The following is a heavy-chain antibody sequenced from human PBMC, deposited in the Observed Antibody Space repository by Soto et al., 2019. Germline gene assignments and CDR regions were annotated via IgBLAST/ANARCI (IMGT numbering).Heavy chain of an antibody. CDR1: GGAFSDYA. Sequence: QVQLVQSGAEVKKPGSSVKVSCKASGGAFSDYAFSWVRQSPGQGLEWLGGIMPIFRAPDYAQKFQGRVTITADDFTRTAYMEMNSLRSEDTAVYYCASWLKGPDIGNYYYGMDVWGQGTTVTVS. V-gene: IGHV1-69*12. CDR3: ASWLKGPDIGNYYYGMDV. J-gene: IGHJ6*02. CDR2: IMPIFRAP. D-gene: IGHD2-15*01.